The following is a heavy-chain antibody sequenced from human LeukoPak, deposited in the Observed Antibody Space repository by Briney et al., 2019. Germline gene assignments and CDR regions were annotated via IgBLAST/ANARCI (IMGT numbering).Heavy chain of an antibody. Sequence: ASVTVSCTASGYTFISYNMHWVRQAPGQGLEWMGVINPGGDSTSYAQKFQGRVTMTRDTSTSTVYMELSSLRSEDTAVYYCARALSYSPVDYWGQGTLVTVSS. CDR3: ARALSYSPVDY. D-gene: IGHD2-21*01. J-gene: IGHJ4*02. V-gene: IGHV1-46*01. CDR2: INPGGDST. CDR1: GYTFISYN.